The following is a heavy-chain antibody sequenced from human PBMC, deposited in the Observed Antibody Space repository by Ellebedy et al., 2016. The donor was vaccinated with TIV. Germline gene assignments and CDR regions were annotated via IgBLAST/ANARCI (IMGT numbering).Heavy chain of an antibody. Sequence: GESLKISCAASGFTFSSYGMNWVRQAPGKGLEWVSSISSSGSYMYYGDSVKGRFTISRDNAKNSLYLQMNSLRAEDTAVYYCASPSTNRYSSSWYGPFDYWGQGTLVTVSS. V-gene: IGHV3-21*04. CDR2: ISSSGSYM. D-gene: IGHD6-13*01. CDR1: GFTFSSYG. J-gene: IGHJ4*02. CDR3: ASPSTNRYSSSWYGPFDY.